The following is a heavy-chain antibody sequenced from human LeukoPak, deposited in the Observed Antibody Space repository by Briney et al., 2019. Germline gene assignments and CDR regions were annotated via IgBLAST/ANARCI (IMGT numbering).Heavy chain of an antibody. CDR2: IWYDGSNK. V-gene: IGHV3-33*01. CDR1: VFTFSSYC. CDR3: VWGGYRSFDY. Sequence: PGGSMRLSCAASVFTFSSYCIHWVRQAPCKGLEWVAVIWYDGSNKYYADSVKGRFTISRDNSKNTLYLQMNSLRAEDTAVYYCVWGGYRSFDYWGQGTLVTVSS. J-gene: IGHJ4*02. D-gene: IGHD3-16*02.